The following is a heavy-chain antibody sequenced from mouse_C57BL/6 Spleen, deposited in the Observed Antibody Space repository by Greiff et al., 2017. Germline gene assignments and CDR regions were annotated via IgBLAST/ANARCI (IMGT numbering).Heavy chain of an antibody. CDR2: ISSGSSTL. J-gene: IGHJ3*01. Sequence: DVKLVESGGGLVKPGGSLKLSCAASGFTFSDYGLHWVRQAPEKGLEWVAYISSGSSTLYYADTVKGRFTISRDNAKNTLFLHMTSLRSEDTAMYYCARPTGTWFACWGQGTLVTVAA. V-gene: IGHV5-17*01. CDR3: ARPTGTWFAC. D-gene: IGHD4-1*01. CDR1: GFTFSDYG.